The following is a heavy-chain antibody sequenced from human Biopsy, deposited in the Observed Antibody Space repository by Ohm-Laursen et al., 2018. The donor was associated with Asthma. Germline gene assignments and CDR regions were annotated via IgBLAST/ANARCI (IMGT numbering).Heavy chain of an antibody. V-gene: IGHV1-69*13. D-gene: IGHD3-16*01. Sequence: SVKVSCKASGDSLGSFINYAISWVRQAPRQGLEWMGGLIPVLGTADYAPMFEGRVTITADESTSTAYLELTSLRSEDTAVYYCAVGGVEDVWGQGTTVTVSS. CDR1: GDSLGSFINYA. CDR2: LIPVLGTA. CDR3: AVGGVEDV. J-gene: IGHJ6*02.